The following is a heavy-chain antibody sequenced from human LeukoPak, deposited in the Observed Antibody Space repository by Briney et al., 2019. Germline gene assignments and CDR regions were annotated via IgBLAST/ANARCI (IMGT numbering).Heavy chain of an antibody. V-gene: IGHV3-7*04. Sequence: PSETLSLTCTVSGGSISSYYWSWVRQAPGKGLEWVANIKQDGREKNYVDSVKGRFTISRDNAKNSAYLQMNNLRVDDTAVYYCVGGYGWLPDYWGQGTLVTVSS. J-gene: IGHJ4*02. CDR1: GGSISSYY. D-gene: IGHD6-19*01. CDR3: VGGYGWLPDY. CDR2: IKQDGREK.